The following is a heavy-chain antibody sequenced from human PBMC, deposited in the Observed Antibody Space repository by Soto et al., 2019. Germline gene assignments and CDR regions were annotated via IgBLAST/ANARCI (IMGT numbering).Heavy chain of an antibody. Sequence: GGTLRLSRAASGFTFSSYVMHWVRQAPGKGLEWVSVIRCSGSNKYYADSVKGRFTISRDNSKNTLYLQMNSLRAEDTAVYYCAKAAGKGYYYGMDVWGHGTKVTVSS. J-gene: IGHJ6*02. CDR2: IRCSGSNK. CDR1: GFTFSSYV. D-gene: IGHD6-19*01. V-gene: IGHV3-23*01. CDR3: AKAAGKGYYYGMDV.